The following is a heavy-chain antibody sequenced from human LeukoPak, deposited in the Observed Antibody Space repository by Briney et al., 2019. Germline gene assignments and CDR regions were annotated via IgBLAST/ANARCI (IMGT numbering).Heavy chain of an antibody. CDR3: ARVTRSGSYGYFDY. CDR2: INSDGSST. CDR1: GFNLRSYW. V-gene: IGHV3-74*01. Sequence: GGSLRLSCAASGFNLRSYWMHWVRQAPGKGLVWVSRINSDGSSTSYADSVKGRFTISRDNAKNTLYLQMNSLRAEDTAVYYCARVTRSGSYGYFDYWGQGTLVTVSS. D-gene: IGHD1-26*01. J-gene: IGHJ4*02.